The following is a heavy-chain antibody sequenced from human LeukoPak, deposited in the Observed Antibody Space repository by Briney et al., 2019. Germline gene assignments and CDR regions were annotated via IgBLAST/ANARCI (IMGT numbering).Heavy chain of an antibody. CDR1: GGSICSYY. CDR3: ARNGYPGY. J-gene: IGHJ4*02. Sequence: SETLSLTCTVSGGSICSYYWSWMRQPPGKGLEWIGYIYYSGSTNYNPSLKSRVTISVDTSKNQFSLKLSSVTAADTAVYYCARNGYPGYWGQGTLVTVSS. V-gene: IGHV4-59*01. D-gene: IGHD6-13*01. CDR2: IYYSGST.